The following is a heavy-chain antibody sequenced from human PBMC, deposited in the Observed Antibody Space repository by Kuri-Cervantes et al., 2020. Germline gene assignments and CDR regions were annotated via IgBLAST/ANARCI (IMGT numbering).Heavy chain of an antibody. CDR3: ARASSCSGGSRYFRRRGYYFDY. CDR1: GGSISSYY. Sequence: GSLRLSCTVSGGSISSYYWSWIRQPAGKGLEWIGRIYISGSTNYNPSLKSRVTISVDTSKNQFSLKLSSVTAADTAVYYCARASSCSGGSRYFRRRGYYFDYWGQGTLVTVSS. D-gene: IGHD2-15*01. CDR2: IYISGST. J-gene: IGHJ4*02. V-gene: IGHV4-4*07.